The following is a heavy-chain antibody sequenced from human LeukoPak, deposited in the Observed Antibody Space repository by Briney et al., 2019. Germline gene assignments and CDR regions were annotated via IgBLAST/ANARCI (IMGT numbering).Heavy chain of an antibody. Sequence: SETLSLTCTVSGGSISSGGYYWSWIRQHPGKGLEWIVYIYYSGSTYYNPSLKSRVTITVDTSKNMFSLKLSSVTAAATALYYCARYCSGGPRRAWFAPWGQGTLVTVSS. V-gene: IGHV4-31*03. CDR1: GGSISSGGYY. CDR3: ARYCSGGPRRAWFAP. D-gene: IGHD2-15*01. CDR2: IYYSGST. J-gene: IGHJ5*02.